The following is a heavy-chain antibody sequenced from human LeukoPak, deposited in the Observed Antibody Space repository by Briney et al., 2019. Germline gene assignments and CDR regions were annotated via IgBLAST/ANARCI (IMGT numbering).Heavy chain of an antibody. V-gene: IGHV1-69*05. Sequence: GSSVKVSCKASGGTFSSYAISWVRQAPGQGLEWMGRIIPIFGTANYAQKFQGRVTITTDESTSTAYMELSSLRSEDTAVYYCARETLYYYDSSGCDYWGQGTLVTVSS. D-gene: IGHD3-22*01. J-gene: IGHJ4*02. CDR2: IIPIFGTA. CDR3: ARETLYYYDSSGCDY. CDR1: GGTFSSYA.